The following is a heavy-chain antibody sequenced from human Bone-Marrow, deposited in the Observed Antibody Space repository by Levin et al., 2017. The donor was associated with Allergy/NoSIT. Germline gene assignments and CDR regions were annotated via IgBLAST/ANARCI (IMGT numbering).Heavy chain of an antibody. J-gene: IGHJ5*02. CDR1: GYTFSDYY. CDR3: ATADSSRGGWWFNP. Sequence: GASVKVSCKASGYTFSDYYLHWLRQAPGQGLEWMGWINPDSGGTEYSQKFQGRITMTTDTSITTAYMALSSLRSDDTAVYYCATADSSRGGWWFNPWGQGTLVTVSS. V-gene: IGHV1-2*02. D-gene: IGHD6-13*01. CDR2: INPDSGGT.